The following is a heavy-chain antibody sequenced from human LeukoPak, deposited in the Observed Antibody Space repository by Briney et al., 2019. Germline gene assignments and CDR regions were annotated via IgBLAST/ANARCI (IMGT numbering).Heavy chain of an antibody. Sequence: PGGSLRLSCAASGFTLSSYAMHWVRQAPGKGLEYVSAISSNGGSTYYANSVKGRFTISRDNSKNTLYLQMGSLRAEDMAVYYCAKDEGYSSGSTFDYWGQGTLVTVSS. D-gene: IGHD6-19*01. J-gene: IGHJ4*02. CDR1: GFTLSSYA. CDR2: ISSNGGST. CDR3: AKDEGYSSGSTFDY. V-gene: IGHV3-64*01.